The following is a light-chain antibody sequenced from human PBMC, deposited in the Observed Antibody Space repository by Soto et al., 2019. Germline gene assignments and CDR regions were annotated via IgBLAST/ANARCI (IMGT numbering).Light chain of an antibody. CDR2: GAS. CDR3: QQYGSSLFT. V-gene: IGKV3-20*01. CDR1: QSFSSSY. Sequence: EIVLTQSPGTLSLSPGERATLSCRASQSFSSSYLAWYQQKPGQAPRLLIYGASSRATGIPDRFSGSGSGTDFTLTISRLEPEDFAVYYCQQYGSSLFTFGPGTKLDIK. J-gene: IGKJ3*01.